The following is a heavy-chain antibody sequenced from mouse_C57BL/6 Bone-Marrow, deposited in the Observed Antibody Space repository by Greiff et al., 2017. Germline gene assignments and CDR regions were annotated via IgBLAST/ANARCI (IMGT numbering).Heavy chain of an antibody. D-gene: IGHD4-1*01. J-gene: IGHJ4*01. CDR2: ISSGGRYT. CDR1: GFTFSSYG. V-gene: IGHV5-6*01. Sequence: EVKLMESGGDLVKPGGSLKLSCAASGFTFSSYGMSWVRQTPDPRLEWVATISSGGRYTDYTDSVKGRITFSRDNAKNTLYLQMSSLKSEDTAMYYCARDSNWEGLHYNAKDYWGQGTSVTVSA. CDR3: ARDSNWEGLHYNAKDY.